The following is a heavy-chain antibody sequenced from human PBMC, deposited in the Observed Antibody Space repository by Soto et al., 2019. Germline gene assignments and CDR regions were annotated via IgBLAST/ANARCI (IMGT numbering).Heavy chain of an antibody. Sequence: PSETLSLTCTVSGGSISNYYWSWIRQPPGKGLEWIGYIYSSGTTNYNPSLKSRVTISVDTSKKQFSLKLTSVTAADTAVYYCGRVAEGGSSVSWLDPWGQGTLVTVSS. J-gene: IGHJ5*02. CDR2: IYSSGTT. D-gene: IGHD3-16*01. CDR3: GRVAEGGSSVSWLDP. CDR1: GGSISNYY. V-gene: IGHV4-59*01.